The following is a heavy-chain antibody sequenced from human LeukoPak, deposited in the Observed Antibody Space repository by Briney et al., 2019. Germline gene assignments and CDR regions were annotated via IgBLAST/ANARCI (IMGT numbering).Heavy chain of an antibody. CDR1: VNSISGYY. Sequence: PSETLSLTCTVSVNSISGYYWSWIRQPPGKGLGWIGYMYYSGNTNYNPSLKSRLTTSLDTSKNQFSLKLSSVTAADTAVYYCARGKYYFDYWGQGTLVTVSS. CDR2: MYYSGNT. CDR3: ARGKYYFDY. J-gene: IGHJ4*02. V-gene: IGHV4-59*01.